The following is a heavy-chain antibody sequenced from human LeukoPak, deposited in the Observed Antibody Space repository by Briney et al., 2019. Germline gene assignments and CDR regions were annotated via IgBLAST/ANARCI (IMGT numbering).Heavy chain of an antibody. Sequence: SETLSLTCTVSGGSISITGYYWGWIRQPPGKGLEWIGNIYYSGSTYYNTPLKSRVTISVDTSKNQFSLKLSSVTAADTAVYYCARGPIAAAGSDFDYWGQGTLVTVSS. V-gene: IGHV4-39*07. CDR3: ARGPIAAAGSDFDY. CDR2: IYYSGST. D-gene: IGHD6-13*01. CDR1: GGSISITGYY. J-gene: IGHJ4*02.